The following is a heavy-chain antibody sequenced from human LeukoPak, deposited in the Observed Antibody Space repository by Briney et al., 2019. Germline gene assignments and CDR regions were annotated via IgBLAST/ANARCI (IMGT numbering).Heavy chain of an antibody. V-gene: IGHV4-39*07. Sequence: PSVTVSLTCTVSGGSISSSSYYWGWIRQPPGKGLEWIGCVNHSGSTNYHPSLKSRVTISVDTSNNQFSLKLTSVTAADTAVYYCARVVTVRIVIDYWGQGTPDTLPS. J-gene: IGHJ4*02. CDR2: VNHSGST. CDR1: GGSISSSSYY. CDR3: ARVVTVRIVIDY. D-gene: IGHD3-10*01.